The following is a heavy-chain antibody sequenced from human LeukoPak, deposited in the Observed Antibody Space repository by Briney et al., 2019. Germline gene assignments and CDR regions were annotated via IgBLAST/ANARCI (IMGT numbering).Heavy chain of an antibody. D-gene: IGHD3-3*01. V-gene: IGHV4-4*09. CDR3: ARGPRRITIFGVVIIGGLYMDV. CDR1: GGSISSYY. J-gene: IGHJ6*03. CDR2: IYTSGST. Sequence: SGTLSLTCTVSGGSISSYYWSWIRQPPGKGLEWIGYIYTSGSTNYNPSLKSRVTISVDTSKNQFSLKLSSVTAADTAVYYCARGPRRITIFGVVIIGGLYMDVWGKGTTVTVSS.